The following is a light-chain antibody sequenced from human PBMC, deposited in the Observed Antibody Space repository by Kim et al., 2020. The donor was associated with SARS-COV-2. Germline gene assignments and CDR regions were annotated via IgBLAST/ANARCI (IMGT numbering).Light chain of an antibody. V-gene: IGKV1-5*01. CDR1: QDGSRW. CDR2: DAS. CDR3: QHHASYAIT. Sequence: ASVGDRVSLTCRSSQDGSRWLAWYQQKPGKAPKLLIYDASTVESGVPSRFSGSVSGTEFTLTISSLQPDDFATYYCQHHASYAITFGQGTRLEIK. J-gene: IGKJ5*01.